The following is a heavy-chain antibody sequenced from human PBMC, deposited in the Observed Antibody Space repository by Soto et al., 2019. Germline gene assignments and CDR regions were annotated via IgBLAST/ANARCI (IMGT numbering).Heavy chain of an antibody. V-gene: IGHV4-59*01. CDR3: ARGVRGVINYYFDY. CDR1: GGSISSYY. Sequence: PSETLSLTCTVFGGSISSYYWSRIRQPPGKGLEWIGYIYYSGSTNYNPSLKSRVTISVDTSKNQFSLKLSSVTAADTAVYYCARGVRGVINYYFDYWGQGTLVTVSS. J-gene: IGHJ4*02. CDR2: IYYSGST. D-gene: IGHD3-10*01.